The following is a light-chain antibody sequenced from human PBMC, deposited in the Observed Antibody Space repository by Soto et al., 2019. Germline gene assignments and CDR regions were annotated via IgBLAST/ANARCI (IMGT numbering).Light chain of an antibody. J-gene: IGKJ1*01. CDR1: QSLSTN. V-gene: IGKV3-15*01. Sequence: EIVMTQSPATLSVSPGERATLSCRATQSLSTNLAWYQQKPGQAPRLLIYGASTRATGIPARFSGSGSGTEFTLTISSLQSEDFAVSYCQQYDSWPTFGQGTKVEIK. CDR3: QQYDSWPT. CDR2: GAS.